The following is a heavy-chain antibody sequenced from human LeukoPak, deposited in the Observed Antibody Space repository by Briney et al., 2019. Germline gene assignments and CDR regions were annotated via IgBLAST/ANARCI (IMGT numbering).Heavy chain of an antibody. D-gene: IGHD2-2*01. CDR1: GFTFNSYA. V-gene: IGHV3-43*02. J-gene: IGHJ4*02. CDR3: AKDISRNFVVVPAADY. Sequence: GGSLRLSCAASGFTFNSYAMSWVRQAPEKGLEWVATISGDGGSTYYADSVKGRFTVSRDNSKNSLYLQMNSLRTEDTALYYCAKDISRNFVVVPAADYWGQGTLVTVSS. CDR2: ISGDGGST.